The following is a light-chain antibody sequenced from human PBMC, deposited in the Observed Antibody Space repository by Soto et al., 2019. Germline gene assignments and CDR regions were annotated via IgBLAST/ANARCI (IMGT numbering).Light chain of an antibody. CDR2: GAS. CDR3: QQYGSSGT. J-gene: IGKJ1*01. Sequence: EIVLTQSPGTLSLSPGERATLSCRASQSVSNNYLAWYQQKPGQAPRLLIYGASNRATGIQDRFSCSGSGTDFTLTISRLEPEDFAVYYCQQYGSSGTCGQGTKVEIK. CDR1: QSVSNNY. V-gene: IGKV3-20*01.